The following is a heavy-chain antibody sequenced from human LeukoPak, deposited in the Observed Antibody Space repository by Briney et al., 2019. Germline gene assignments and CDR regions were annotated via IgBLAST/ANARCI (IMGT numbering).Heavy chain of an antibody. V-gene: IGHV3-21*01. CDR3: ARAKTYSGSYNDAFDM. CDR2: ISSSSGYI. D-gene: IGHD1-26*01. Sequence: GGSLRLSCAASGFTFSSYSLNWVRQAPGKGLEWISSISSSSGYIYYADSVKGRFTISRDNAENSLYLQMNSLRVEDTAVYYCARAKTYSGSYNDAFDMWGQGTLVIVSS. J-gene: IGHJ3*02. CDR1: GFTFSSYS.